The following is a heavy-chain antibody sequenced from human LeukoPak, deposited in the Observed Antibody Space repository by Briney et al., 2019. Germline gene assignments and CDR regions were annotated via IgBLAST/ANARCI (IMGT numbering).Heavy chain of an antibody. D-gene: IGHD3-16*01. J-gene: IGHJ5*02. CDR1: GGSISTYY. V-gene: IGHV4-59*12. CDR2: IYYSGST. CDR3: ARGGGSP. Sequence: SETLSLTCTVSGGSISTYYWSWIRQPPGKGLEWIGYIYYSGSTNYNPSLKSRVTMSIDTSKSQFSLKLTSVTAADTAVYYCARGGGSPWGQGTLVIVSS.